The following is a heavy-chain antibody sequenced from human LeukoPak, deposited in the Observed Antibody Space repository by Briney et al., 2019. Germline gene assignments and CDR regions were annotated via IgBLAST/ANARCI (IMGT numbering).Heavy chain of an antibody. J-gene: IGHJ4*02. D-gene: IGHD4-23*01. CDR2: ISPSGNYI. Sequence: PGGSLRLSCAASGFTFSSHSMNWVRQAPGKGLEWVSSISPSGNYIYYADSLEGRFTISRDNAKNSLYLQMNSLRAEDTAVYYCAKDLKFGGNSGLLYDYWGQGTLVTVSS. CDR3: AKDLKFGGNSGLLYDY. CDR1: GFTFSSHS. V-gene: IGHV3-21*04.